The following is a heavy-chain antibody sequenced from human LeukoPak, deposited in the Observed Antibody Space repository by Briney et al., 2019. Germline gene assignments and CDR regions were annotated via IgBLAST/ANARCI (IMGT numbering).Heavy chain of an antibody. D-gene: IGHD3-22*01. Sequence: ASVKVSCKASGYTFTGYYMHWVRQAPGQGLEWMGWINPNSGGTNYAQKFLGRVTMTRDTSIRTAYMELSRLRSDDTAVYYCARGTTYYYDSSGSVGYFQHWGQGTLVTVSS. CDR2: INPNSGGT. V-gene: IGHV1-2*02. CDR3: ARGTTYYYDSSGSVGYFQH. CDR1: GYTFTGYY. J-gene: IGHJ1*01.